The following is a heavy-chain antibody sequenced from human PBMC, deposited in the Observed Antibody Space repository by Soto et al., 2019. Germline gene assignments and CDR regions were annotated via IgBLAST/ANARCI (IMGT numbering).Heavy chain of an antibody. CDR2: INHSGST. D-gene: IGHD6-6*01. J-gene: IGHJ4*02. Sequence: SETLSLTCAVYGGSFSGYYWSWIRQPPGKGLEWIGEINHSGSTNYNPSLKSRVTISVDTSKNQFSLKLSSVTAADTAVYYCERVRGQKSIEARLPYYFDYWGQGTLVTVSS. CDR1: GGSFSGYY. CDR3: ERVRGQKSIEARLPYYFDY. V-gene: IGHV4-34*01.